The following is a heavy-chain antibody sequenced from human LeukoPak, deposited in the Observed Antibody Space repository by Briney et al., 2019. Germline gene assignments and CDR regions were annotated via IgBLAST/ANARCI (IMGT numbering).Heavy chain of an antibody. CDR3: ARDGVITFGGVWNDY. Sequence: ASVEVSCKASSYTFTSYGISWVRQAPGQGLEWMGWISAYNGNTNYAQKLQGRVTMTTDTSTSTAYMELRSLRSDDTAVYYCARDGVITFGGVWNDYWGQGTLVTVSS. CDR2: ISAYNGNT. CDR1: SYTFTSYG. V-gene: IGHV1-18*01. D-gene: IGHD3-16*01. J-gene: IGHJ4*02.